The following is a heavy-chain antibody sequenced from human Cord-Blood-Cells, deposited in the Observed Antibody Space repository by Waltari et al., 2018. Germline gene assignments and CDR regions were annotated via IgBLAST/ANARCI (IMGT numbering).Heavy chain of an antibody. V-gene: IGHV3-30*04. CDR2: ISYDGSNK. J-gene: IGHJ1*01. D-gene: IGHD6-13*01. CDR1: GFTFSSYA. CDR3: ARFIAAAGTGYFQH. Sequence: QVQLVESGGGVVQPGRSLRLSCAASGFTFSSYAMHWVRQAPGKGLEWVAVISYDGSNKFYAGAGKGRFTISRDNSKNTLDLQMSSLRAEDTAVYDCARFIAAAGTGYFQHWGQGTLVTVSS.